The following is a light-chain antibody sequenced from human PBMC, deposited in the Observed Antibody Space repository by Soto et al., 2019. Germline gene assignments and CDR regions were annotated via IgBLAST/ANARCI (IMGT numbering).Light chain of an antibody. J-gene: IGKJ4*01. CDR3: LQEHGCPLS. V-gene: IGKV1-6*01. Sequence: AIQMTQSPSSLSASVGDRVTITCRATQDIREALGWYQQKPGKAPKLLIYAASSLQSEVPSRFSGSGSGTDFTLPSSSLQPEDFATYFCLQEHGCPLSFGGGTKVEIK. CDR1: QDIREA. CDR2: AAS.